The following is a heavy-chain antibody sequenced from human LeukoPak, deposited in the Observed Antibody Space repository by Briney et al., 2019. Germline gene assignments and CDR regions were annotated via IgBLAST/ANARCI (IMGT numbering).Heavy chain of an antibody. V-gene: IGHV1-18*01. Sequence: ASVKVSCKASGYTFTSYGISWVRQAPGQGLEWMGWISAYNGNTNYAQKLQGRVTMTTDTSTSTAYMELRSLRSDDTAVYYCARVPIVVVPAATSPFNYYYYGMDVWGQGTTVTVSS. D-gene: IGHD2-2*01. CDR3: ARVPIVVVPAATSPFNYYYYGMDV. CDR2: ISAYNGNT. CDR1: GYTFTSYG. J-gene: IGHJ6*02.